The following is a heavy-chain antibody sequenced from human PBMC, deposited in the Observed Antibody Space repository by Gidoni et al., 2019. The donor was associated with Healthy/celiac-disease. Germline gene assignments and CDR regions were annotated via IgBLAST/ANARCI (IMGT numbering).Heavy chain of an antibody. V-gene: IGHV3-30*18. CDR3: AKAGYSSSWYGPNWFDP. Sequence: QVQLVESGGGVVQPGRSLRLSCASSGFTFSSYGMHWVRQAPGKGLEWVAVISYDGSNKYYADSVKGRFTISRDNSKNTLYLQMNSLRAEDTAVYYCAKAGYSSSWYGPNWFDPWGQGTLVTVSS. J-gene: IGHJ5*02. CDR2: ISYDGSNK. D-gene: IGHD6-13*01. CDR1: GFTFSSYG.